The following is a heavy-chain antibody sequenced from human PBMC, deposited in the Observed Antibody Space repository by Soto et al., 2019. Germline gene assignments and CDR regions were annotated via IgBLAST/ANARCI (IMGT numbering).Heavy chain of an antibody. Sequence: QVQLVQSGAEVKKPGSSVKVSCKASGGTFTSYAISWVRQAPGQGLEWMGGIIPIFGTADYAQKFQGRVTITADESTSTAYKELSSLRSEDTAVYYCATQGLPNYYYHGMDVWGQGNTVTVSS. V-gene: IGHV1-69*12. CDR3: ATQGLPNYYYHGMDV. CDR2: IIPIFGTA. J-gene: IGHJ6*02. CDR1: GGTFTSYA. D-gene: IGHD5-18*01.